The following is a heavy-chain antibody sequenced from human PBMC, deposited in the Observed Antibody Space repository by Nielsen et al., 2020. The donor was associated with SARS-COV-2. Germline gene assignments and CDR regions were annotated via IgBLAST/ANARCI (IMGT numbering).Heavy chain of an antibody. V-gene: IGHV1-24*01. CDR3: ARSPPQDIVLMVYAHYYYYMDV. J-gene: IGHJ6*03. CDR1: GYTLTELS. D-gene: IGHD2-8*01. Sequence: ASVKVSCKVSGYTLTELSMHWVRQAPGKGLEWMGGFDPEDGETIYAQKFQGRVTMTRNTSISTAYMELSSLRSEDTAVYYCARSPPQDIVLMVYAHYYYYMDVWGKGTTVTVSS. CDR2: FDPEDGET.